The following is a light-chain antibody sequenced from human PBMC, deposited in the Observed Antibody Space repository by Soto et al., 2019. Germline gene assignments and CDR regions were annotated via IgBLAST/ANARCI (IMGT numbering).Light chain of an antibody. CDR1: QSVSSN. V-gene: IGKV3-15*01. CDR3: QQYNNWRLT. J-gene: IGKJ3*01. Sequence: EIVMTQSPATLSVSPGERATLSCRASQSVSSNLAWYQQKPGQAPRLLLYGASTRATGIPARFSGSGSGTEFTLTISSLQSEDFAVYYCQQYNNWRLTFGPGTKVDIK. CDR2: GAS.